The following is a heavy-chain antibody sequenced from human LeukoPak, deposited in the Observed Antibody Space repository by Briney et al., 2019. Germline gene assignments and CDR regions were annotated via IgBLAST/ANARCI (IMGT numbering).Heavy chain of an antibody. J-gene: IGHJ5*02. Sequence: SVKVSCKASGYTFTSYYMHWVRQAPGQGLEWMGLINPTGGSTVYAQKFQGRVTMTRDMSTSTDYMELSSLRSEDTAIYYCARDNSVGDNAWWFDPWGQGTLVTVSS. CDR3: ARDNSVGDNAWWFDP. V-gene: IGHV1-46*01. CDR2: INPTGGST. D-gene: IGHD1-26*01. CDR1: GYTFTSYY.